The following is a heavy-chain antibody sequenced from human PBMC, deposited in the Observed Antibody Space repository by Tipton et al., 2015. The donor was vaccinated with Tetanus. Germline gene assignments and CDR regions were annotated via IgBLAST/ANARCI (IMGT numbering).Heavy chain of an antibody. V-gene: IGHV3-7*01. CDR2: IKQDGSEK. CDR1: GFTFSSYW. Sequence: GSLRLSCAASGFTFSSYWMSWVRQAPGKGLEWVANIKQDGSEKYYVDSVKGRFTISRDNAKNSLYLQMNSLRAEDTAVYYCARVRDTAMFPYYYYGMDVWGQGTTVTVSS. D-gene: IGHD5-18*01. J-gene: IGHJ6*02. CDR3: ARVRDTAMFPYYYYGMDV.